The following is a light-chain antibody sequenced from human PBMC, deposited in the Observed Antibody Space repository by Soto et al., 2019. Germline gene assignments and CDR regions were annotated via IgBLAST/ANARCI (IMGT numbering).Light chain of an antibody. Sequence: DIQMTQSPSTLSGSVGDRVTITCRASQTISSWLAWYQQKPGKAPKLLIYKASTLKSGVPSSFSGSGSGTEFTLTNSSMQPDDFATYYCQHYNSYSEAFGQGTKVDLK. CDR1: QTISSW. CDR3: QHYNSYSEA. CDR2: KAS. J-gene: IGKJ1*01. V-gene: IGKV1-5*03.